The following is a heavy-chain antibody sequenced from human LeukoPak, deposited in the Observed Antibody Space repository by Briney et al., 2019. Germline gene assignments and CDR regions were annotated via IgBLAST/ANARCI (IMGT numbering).Heavy chain of an antibody. Sequence: SETLSLTCAVYGGSFSGYYWSWIRQPPGKGLEWIGEINHSGSTNYNPSLKSRVTISVDTSKNQFSQKLSSVTAADTAVYYCARVCSSGYYYDWFDPWGQGTLVTVSS. J-gene: IGHJ5*02. V-gene: IGHV4-34*01. CDR3: ARVCSSGYYYDWFDP. D-gene: IGHD3-22*01. CDR1: GGSFSGYY. CDR2: INHSGST.